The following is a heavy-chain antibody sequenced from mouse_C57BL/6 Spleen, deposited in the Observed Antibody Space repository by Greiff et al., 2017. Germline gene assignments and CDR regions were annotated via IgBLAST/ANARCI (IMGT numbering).Heavy chain of an antibody. J-gene: IGHJ3*01. D-gene: IGHD1-1*01. CDR3: AKPGYGSSYGGFAY. Sequence: VQGVESGPGLVAPSQSLSITCTVSGFSLTSYGVSWVRQPPGKGLEWLGVIWGDGSTNYHSALISRLSISKDNSKSQVSLKLNSLQTDDTATYYGAKPGYGSSYGGFAYWGQGTLVTVSA. CDR2: IWGDGST. V-gene: IGHV2-3*01. CDR1: GFSLTSYG.